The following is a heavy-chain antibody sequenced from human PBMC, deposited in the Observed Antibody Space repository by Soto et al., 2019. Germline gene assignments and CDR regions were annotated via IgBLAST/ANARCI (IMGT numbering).Heavy chain of an antibody. CDR2: ISATGGGT. D-gene: IGHD3-16*01. V-gene: IGHV3-23*01. CDR1: GFKFSNYA. J-gene: IGHJ4*02. CDR3: AKDRRAGGNSAFYFDF. Sequence: GGSLRLSCAASGFKFSNYAMSWVRQAPGKGLEWVSLISATGGGTYYSDSVKGRFTISRDNSHNTLYLQVHSLTAEDTAVYYCAKDRRAGGNSAFYFDFWGQGAQVTVSS.